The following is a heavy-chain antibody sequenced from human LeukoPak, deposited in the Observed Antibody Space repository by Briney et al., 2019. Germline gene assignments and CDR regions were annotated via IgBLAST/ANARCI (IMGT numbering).Heavy chain of an antibody. CDR1: GFTFSSYG. CDR3: AREGPRGGWFDP. D-gene: IGHD3-10*01. Sequence: GRSLRLSCAASGFTFSSYGMPWVRQAPGKGLEWVAVIWYDGSNKYYADSVKGRFTISRDNSKDTLYLQMNSLRAEDTAVHYCAREGPRGGWFDPWGQGTLVTVSS. CDR2: IWYDGSNK. J-gene: IGHJ5*02. V-gene: IGHV3-33*01.